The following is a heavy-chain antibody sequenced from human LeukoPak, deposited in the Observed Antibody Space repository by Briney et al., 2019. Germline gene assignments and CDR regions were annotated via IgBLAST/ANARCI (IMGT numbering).Heavy chain of an antibody. D-gene: IGHD4-23*01. Sequence: GGSLRLSCLDSGFTFSSFAMSWLRQAPGRGLEWVSTISSSGSTTYYIDSVKGRFTISRDNSRNTLYLQLNSLRGEDTAVYYCARETPAFDYWGQGTLVTVS. CDR2: ISSSGSTT. V-gene: IGHV3-23*01. CDR3: ARETPAFDY. CDR1: GFTFSSFA. J-gene: IGHJ4*02.